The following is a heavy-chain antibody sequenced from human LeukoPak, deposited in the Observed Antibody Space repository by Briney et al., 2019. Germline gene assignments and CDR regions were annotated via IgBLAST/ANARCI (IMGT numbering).Heavy chain of an antibody. CDR3: ARYTDDYGDFYFDY. Sequence: GRSLRLSCAASGFTFSSYAMHWVRQAPGKGLEWVANIKQDGSEKYYVDSVKGRFTISRDNAKNSLYLQMNSLRAEDTAVYYCARYTDDYGDFYFDYWGQGTLVIVSS. J-gene: IGHJ4*02. CDR2: IKQDGSEK. CDR1: GFTFSSYA. D-gene: IGHD4-17*01. V-gene: IGHV3-7*01.